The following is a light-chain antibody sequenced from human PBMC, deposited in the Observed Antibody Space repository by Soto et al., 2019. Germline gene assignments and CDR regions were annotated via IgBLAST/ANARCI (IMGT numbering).Light chain of an antibody. V-gene: IGKV3-15*01. CDR1: QSVSSN. CDR2: GAS. Sequence: IVMTQSPATLSVSPGERATLSCRASQSVSSNLAWYQQKPGQAPRLLIYGASTRATGIPARFSGRVSGTELTLTISSLQSEDFSVYYCQQYNNWPPTFGQGTRLEI. CDR3: QQYNNWPPT. J-gene: IGKJ5*01.